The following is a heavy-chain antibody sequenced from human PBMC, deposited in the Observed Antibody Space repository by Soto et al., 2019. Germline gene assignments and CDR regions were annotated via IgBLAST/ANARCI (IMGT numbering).Heavy chain of an antibody. V-gene: IGHV1-69*15. CDR1: GGTFSNYA. J-gene: IGHJ5*02. D-gene: IGHD5-12*01. CDR3: AKDGGRDGYFGNRFDP. Sequence: QVQLMQSGAEVKKPGSSVKVSCKASGGTFSNYAITWVRQAPGQGLEWLGRIIPIFGTANYAQKFQGRVTTTADESTTTAYMVLSSLRSDDTAVYYCAKDGGRDGYFGNRFDPWGQGTLVTVSS. CDR2: IIPIFGTA.